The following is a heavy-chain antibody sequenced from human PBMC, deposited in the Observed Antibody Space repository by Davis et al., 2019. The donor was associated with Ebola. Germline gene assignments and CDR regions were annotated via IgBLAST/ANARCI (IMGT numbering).Heavy chain of an antibody. J-gene: IGHJ4*02. CDR1: GFSLSTTGVG. CDR3: ARMRKGSSSWRGLYYFDY. V-gene: IGHV2-5*02. CDR2: IYWDDGK. D-gene: IGHD6-6*01. Sequence: SGPTLVKPTQTLMLTCTFSGFSLSTTGVGVGWIRQPPGKALEWLALIYWDDGKRYSPSLKTRLTISKDTSKNQVVLTMTNMDPADTATYYCARMRKGSSSWRGLYYFDYWGQGTLVSVSS.